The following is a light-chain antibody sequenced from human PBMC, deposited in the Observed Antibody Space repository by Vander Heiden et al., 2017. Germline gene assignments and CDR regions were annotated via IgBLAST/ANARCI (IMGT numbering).Light chain of an antibody. CDR3: QVSGSSSDHLV. CDR1: NIGSKS. V-gene: IGLV3-21*04. J-gene: IGLJ3*02. Sequence: YVLTKPPPVPVAPGKTARITCGGNNIGSKSVHWYKKKQGKAPVLAIYYDSDRPSGIPEGFSGANSGNTAAPTISRVEDGNEADYYCQVSGSSSDHLVFGGGTKLTVL. CDR2: YDS.